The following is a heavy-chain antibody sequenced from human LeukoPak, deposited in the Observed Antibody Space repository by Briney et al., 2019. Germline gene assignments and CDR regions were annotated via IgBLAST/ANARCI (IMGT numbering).Heavy chain of an antibody. CDR1: GYSFIDFW. Sequence: GGSLKISCKGSGYSFIDFWIVWVRQKPGQGLEGMGIIYPGDSDTRYSPSFQGQVTISADKSISTAYLQWSSLKASDTAMYYCARSVGDGYTRGLDYWGQGTLVTVSS. V-gene: IGHV5-51*01. D-gene: IGHD5-24*01. CDR3: ARSVGDGYTRGLDY. CDR2: IYPGDSDT. J-gene: IGHJ4*02.